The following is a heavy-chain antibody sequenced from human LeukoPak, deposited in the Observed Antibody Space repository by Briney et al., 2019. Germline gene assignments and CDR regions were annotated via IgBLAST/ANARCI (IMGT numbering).Heavy chain of an antibody. CDR2: IYYSGST. V-gene: IGHV4-39*07. J-gene: IGHJ4*02. Sequence: TASETLSLTCTVSGGSISSSSYYWGWIRQPPGKGLEWIGSIYYSGSTYYNPSLKSRVTISVDTSKNQFSLKLSSVTAADTAVYYCARFVVVTAGGLLFDYWGQGTLVTVSS. D-gene: IGHD2-21*02. CDR1: GGSISSSSYY. CDR3: ARFVVVTAGGLLFDY.